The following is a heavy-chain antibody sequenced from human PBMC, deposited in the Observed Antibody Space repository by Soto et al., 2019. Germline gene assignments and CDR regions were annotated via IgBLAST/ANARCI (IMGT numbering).Heavy chain of an antibody. CDR2: IYYSGST. D-gene: IGHD5-18*01. CDR1: GGSISSGGYY. J-gene: IGHJ4*02. V-gene: IGHV4-31*03. CDR3: ARGDVDTAMADY. Sequence: QVQLQESGPGLVKPSQTLSLTCTVSGGSISSGGYYWSWIRQHPGKGLEWIGYIYYSGSTYYNPSLKSRVTIAVDTSKTQCSLKLSSVTAADTAVYYCARGDVDTAMADYWGQGTLVTVSS.